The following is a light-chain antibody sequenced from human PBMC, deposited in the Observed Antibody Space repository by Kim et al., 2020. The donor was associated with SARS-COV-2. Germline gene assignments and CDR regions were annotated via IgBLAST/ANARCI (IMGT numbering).Light chain of an antibody. J-gene: IGKJ5*01. CDR3: QQYDALPIT. V-gene: IGKV1-33*01. CDR1: QDVISY. Sequence: SSVRHLIPITCHPTQDVISYLTSYQQNPRNAPNLLFSHASTLETAVPSRFSGSGSGTHFTLPVTSLQPEDIATYSCQQYDALPITFGHGTRLEIK. CDR2: HAS.